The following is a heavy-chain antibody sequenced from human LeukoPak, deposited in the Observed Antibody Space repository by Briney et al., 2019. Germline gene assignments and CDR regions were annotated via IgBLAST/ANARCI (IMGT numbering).Heavy chain of an antibody. V-gene: IGHV3-30*02. Sequence: PRGSLRLSCAPARFSVSTADMHWVRPAPGKGLEWVAFLRSGVKDKYSAGSVKGQFTISEDNSITTRLLQIKGLRAEHTCWSYLAKDLFGSGSYEYWGQGTLVTVSS. J-gene: IGHJ4*02. CDR1: RFSVSTAD. CDR2: LRSGVKDK. D-gene: IGHD3-10*01. CDR3: AKDLFGSGSYEY.